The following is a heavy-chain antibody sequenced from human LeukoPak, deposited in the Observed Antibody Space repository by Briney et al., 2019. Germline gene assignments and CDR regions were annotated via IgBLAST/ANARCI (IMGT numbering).Heavy chain of an antibody. V-gene: IGHV4-34*01. D-gene: IGHD2-2*01. CDR2: INHSGST. Sequence: PSETLSLTCAVYGGSFSGYYWSRIRQPPGKGLEWIGEINHSGSTNYNPSLKSRVTISVDTSKNQFSLKLSSVTAADTAVYYCARGRTVVVVPAARWFDPWGQGTLVTVSS. CDR3: ARGRTVVVVPAARWFDP. J-gene: IGHJ5*02. CDR1: GGSFSGYY.